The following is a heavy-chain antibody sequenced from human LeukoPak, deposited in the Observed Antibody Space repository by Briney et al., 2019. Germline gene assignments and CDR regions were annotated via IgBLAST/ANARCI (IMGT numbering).Heavy chain of an antibody. CDR1: GFTFSSYA. CDR2: ISYDGSNK. CDR3: AKDILDYDFWSGFGT. V-gene: IGHV3-30-3*01. J-gene: IGHJ5*02. Sequence: GGSLRLSCAASGFTFSSYAMHWVRQAPGKGLEWVAVISYDGSNKYYADSVKGRFTISRDNAKNSLYLQMNSLRAEDTALYYCAKDILDYDFWSGFGTWGQGTLVTVSS. D-gene: IGHD3-3*01.